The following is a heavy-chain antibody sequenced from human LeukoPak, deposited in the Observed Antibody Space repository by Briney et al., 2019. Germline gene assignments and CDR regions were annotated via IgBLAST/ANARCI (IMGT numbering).Heavy chain of an antibody. CDR1: GFTYSSYD. CDR3: ARGHSSGWYNWFDP. CDR2: IGTAGDP. J-gene: IGHJ5*02. V-gene: IGHV3-13*05. Sequence: GGSLRLSCAASGFTYSSYDMHWVRQATGKGLEWVSAIGTAGDPYYPGSVKGRFTISRESAKNSLYLQMNSLRAGDTAVYYCARGHSSGWYNWFDPWGQGTLVTVSS. D-gene: IGHD6-19*01.